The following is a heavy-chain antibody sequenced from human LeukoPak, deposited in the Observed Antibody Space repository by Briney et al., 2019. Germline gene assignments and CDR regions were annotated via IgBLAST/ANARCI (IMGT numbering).Heavy chain of an antibody. CDR3: ARAGATVTTHFAY. D-gene: IGHD4-17*01. V-gene: IGHV1-18*01. Sequence: ASVKVSCKASGYTFNIFGVSWVRQAPGQGLEWMGWISASNGNTNYAQKLQGRVSMTTDTSTSTAYMELRSLTSDDTAVYFCARAGATVTTHFAYWGQGTLVTVSS. CDR2: ISASNGNT. CDR1: GYTFNIFG. J-gene: IGHJ4*02.